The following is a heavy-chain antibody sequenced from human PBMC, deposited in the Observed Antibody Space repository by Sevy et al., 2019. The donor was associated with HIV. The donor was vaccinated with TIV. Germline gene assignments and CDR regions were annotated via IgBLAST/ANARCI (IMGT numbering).Heavy chain of an antibody. Sequence: GGSLRLSCAASGFTFSSYSMNWVRQAPGKGLEWVSSISSSSSYIYYADSVKGRFTISRDNAKNSLYLQMNSLRAEDTAVHYCARRGGHYYYYGMDVWGQGTTVTVSS. CDR2: ISSSSSYI. CDR1: GFTFSSYS. V-gene: IGHV3-21*01. D-gene: IGHD6-25*01. CDR3: ARRGGHYYYYGMDV. J-gene: IGHJ6*02.